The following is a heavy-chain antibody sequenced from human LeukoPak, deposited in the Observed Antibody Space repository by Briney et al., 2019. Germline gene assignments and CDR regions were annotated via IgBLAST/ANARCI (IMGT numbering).Heavy chain of an antibody. D-gene: IGHD3-9*01. Sequence: SQTLSLTCTVSGGSISSGGYYWGWIRQPPGKGLEWIGSIYYSGSTYYNPSLKSRVTISVDTSKNQFSLKLSSVTAADTAVYYCARENLTPNWFDPWGQGTLVTVSS. CDR2: IYYSGST. V-gene: IGHV4-39*07. J-gene: IGHJ5*02. CDR1: GGSISSGGYY. CDR3: ARENLTPNWFDP.